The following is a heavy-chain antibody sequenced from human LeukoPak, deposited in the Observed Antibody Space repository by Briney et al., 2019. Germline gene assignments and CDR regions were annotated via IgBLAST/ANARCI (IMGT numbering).Heavy chain of an antibody. V-gene: IGHV3-23*01. D-gene: IGHD6-13*01. J-gene: IGHJ4*02. CDR1: GFAFSTYG. Sequence: GGSLRLACAASGFAFSTYGMSWVRQPPGKGLEWVSTITASGTSTYYPDSVKGRVTVSRDNSRDTLYLQMNGLRAEDTAVYYCAKRPIYSGGWYYFDYWGQGSLVTVSS. CDR2: ITASGTST. CDR3: AKRPIYSGGWYYFDY.